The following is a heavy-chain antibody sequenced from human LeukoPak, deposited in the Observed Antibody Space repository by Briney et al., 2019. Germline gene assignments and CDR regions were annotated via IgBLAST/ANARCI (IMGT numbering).Heavy chain of an antibody. J-gene: IGHJ5*02. CDR3: ARVHKYSSSSSGKNWFDP. V-gene: IGHV4-59*12. Sequence: ETSETLSLTCTVSGGSMSPYHWGWIRQPPGKGLEWTGYIYYSGSTYYNPSLKSRVTISVDTSKNQFSLKLSSVTAADTAVYYCARVHKYSSSSSGKNWFDPWGQGTLVTVSS. CDR2: IYYSGST. CDR1: GGSMSPYH. D-gene: IGHD6-6*01.